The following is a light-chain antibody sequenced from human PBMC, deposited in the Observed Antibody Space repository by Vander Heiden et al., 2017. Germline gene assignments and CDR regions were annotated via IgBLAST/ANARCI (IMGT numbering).Light chain of an antibody. CDR3: QQFKSYPIT. CDR1: QGIRSS. Sequence: DIQLTQSPSFLSASVGDRVTITCRASQGIRSSLAWYQEKPGRAPKLLIYGASTLQSGVPSRFSGSGSGTELTLTIRSLQPEDFATYYCQQFKSYPITFGQGTRLEIK. V-gene: IGKV1-9*01. CDR2: GAS. J-gene: IGKJ5*01.